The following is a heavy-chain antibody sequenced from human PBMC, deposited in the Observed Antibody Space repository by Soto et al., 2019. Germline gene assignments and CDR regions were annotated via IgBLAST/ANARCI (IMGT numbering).Heavy chain of an antibody. CDR1: GYRFTGYG. CDR3: VYYCAKSNYGGDDYFQYGLDV. CDR2: INPKSGAT. J-gene: IGHJ6*02. D-gene: IGHD2-21*02. V-gene: IGHV1-2*02. Sequence: ASVKVSSQAPGYRFTGYGLHWVRQAPGQGLQWTGWINPKSGATDYAQKFQGRVTMTREMSTNTVYLERSGLRSDDTADDTAVYYCAKSNYGGDDYFQYGLDVWGQGTTVTVAS.